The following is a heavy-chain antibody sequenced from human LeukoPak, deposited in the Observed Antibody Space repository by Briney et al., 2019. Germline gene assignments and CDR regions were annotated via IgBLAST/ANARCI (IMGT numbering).Heavy chain of an antibody. CDR2: INHSGST. CDR3: ARRHSSGWYWVGYTWFDP. Sequence: SETLSLTCAVYGGSFSGYYWSRIRQPPGKGLEWIGEINHSGSTNYNPSLKSRVTKSVDTSKNQFSLKLSSVTAADTAVYYCARRHSSGWYWVGYTWFDPWGQGTLVTVSS. CDR1: GGSFSGYY. J-gene: IGHJ5*02. D-gene: IGHD6-19*01. V-gene: IGHV4-34*01.